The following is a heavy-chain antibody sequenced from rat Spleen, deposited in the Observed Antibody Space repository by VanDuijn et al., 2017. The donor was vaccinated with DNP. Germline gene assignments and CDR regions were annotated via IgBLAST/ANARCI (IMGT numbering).Heavy chain of an antibody. D-gene: IGHD1-11*01. CDR3: AKGPNYGGYSDYFDY. V-gene: IGHV4-2*01. CDR1: GFNFNDNW. Sequence: EVQLVESGGGPVQLGRSLKLSCAASGFNFNDNWMGWVRQAPGKGLEWIGEINKESGTIIYSPSLKDKFAISRDNAQNTLYLQMNKLGSEDTANYHCAKGPNYGGYSDYFDYWGQGVMVTVSS. CDR2: INKESGTI. J-gene: IGHJ2*01.